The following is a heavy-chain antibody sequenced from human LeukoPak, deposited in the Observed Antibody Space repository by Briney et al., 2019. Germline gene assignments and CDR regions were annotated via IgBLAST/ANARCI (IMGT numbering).Heavy chain of an antibody. CDR1: GGSFSGYY. V-gene: IGHV4-34*01. J-gene: IGHJ5*02. Sequence: SETLSLTCAVYGGSFSGYYWSWIRQPPGKGLEWIGEINHSGSTSYNPSLKSRVTISVDTSKNQFSLKLSSVTAADTAVYYCARGETYWFDPWGQGTLVTVSS. CDR3: ARGETYWFDP. CDR2: INHSGST.